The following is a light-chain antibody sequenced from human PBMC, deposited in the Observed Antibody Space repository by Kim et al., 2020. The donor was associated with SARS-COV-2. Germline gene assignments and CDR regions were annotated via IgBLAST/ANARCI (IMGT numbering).Light chain of an antibody. CDR3: AACDDSLNGLP. CDR2: SDN. Sequence: GQRVTISFYGSSSNIESNTVDGYQLLPGTAPKLLIYSDNQRPSGVPDRFSGSRSGTSASLAISGLQSEDEADYFCAACDDSLNGLPFGGGTLLTVL. CDR1: SSNIESNT. V-gene: IGLV1-44*01. J-gene: IGLJ2*01.